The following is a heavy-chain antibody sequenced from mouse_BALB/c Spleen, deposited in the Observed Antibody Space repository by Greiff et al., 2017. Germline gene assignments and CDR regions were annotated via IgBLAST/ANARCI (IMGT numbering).Heavy chain of an antibody. D-gene: IGHD1-2*01. CDR3: ARRVNVITTDMDY. Sequence: DVKLVESGGGLVQPGGSRKLSCAASGFTFSSFGMHWVRQPPEKGLEWVAYISSGSSTIYYADTVKGRFTISRDNPKNTLFLQMTSLRSEDTAMYYCARRVNVITTDMDYWGQGTSVTVSS. V-gene: IGHV5-17*02. J-gene: IGHJ4*01. CDR2: ISSGSSTI. CDR1: GFTFSSFG.